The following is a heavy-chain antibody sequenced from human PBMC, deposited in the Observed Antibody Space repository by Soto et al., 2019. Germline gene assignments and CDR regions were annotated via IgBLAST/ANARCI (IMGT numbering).Heavy chain of an antibody. D-gene: IGHD6-19*01. CDR3: ARDVLAVAGP. V-gene: IGHV3-7*01. Sequence: GSLRLSCAASGFTFSSYSMNWVRQAPGKGLEWVANIKQDGSEKYYVDSVKGRFTISRDNAKNSLYLQMNSLRAEDTAVYYCARDVLAVAGPWGQGTLVTVSS. CDR2: IKQDGSEK. CDR1: GFTFSSYS. J-gene: IGHJ5*02.